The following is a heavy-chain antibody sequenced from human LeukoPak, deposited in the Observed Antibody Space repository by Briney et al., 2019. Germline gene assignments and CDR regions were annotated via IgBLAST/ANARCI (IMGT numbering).Heavy chain of an antibody. Sequence: ASVKVSCKASGYTFTSYGISWVRQAPGQGLEWMGWISAYNGNTNYAQKLQGRVTMTTDTSTSTAYMELRSLRSDDTAVYYCARDQNWNYVRGDYFDYWGQGTLVTVSS. J-gene: IGHJ4*02. CDR3: ARDQNWNYVRGDYFDY. CDR1: GYTFTSYG. D-gene: IGHD1-7*01. CDR2: ISAYNGNT. V-gene: IGHV1-18*01.